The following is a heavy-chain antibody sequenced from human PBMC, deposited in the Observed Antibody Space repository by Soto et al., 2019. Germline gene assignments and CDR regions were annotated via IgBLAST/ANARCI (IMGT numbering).Heavy chain of an antibody. CDR3: ATRPIAVAGTYYYYGMDV. V-gene: IGHV1-24*01. CDR1: GYTLTELS. Sequence: QVQLVQSGAEVKKPGASVKVSCKVSGYTLTELSMHWVRQAPGKGLEWMGGFDPEDGETIYAQKFQGRVTITEDTSTDTAYMELSSLRSEDTAVYYCATRPIAVAGTYYYYGMDVWGQGTTVTVSS. D-gene: IGHD6-19*01. J-gene: IGHJ6*02. CDR2: FDPEDGET.